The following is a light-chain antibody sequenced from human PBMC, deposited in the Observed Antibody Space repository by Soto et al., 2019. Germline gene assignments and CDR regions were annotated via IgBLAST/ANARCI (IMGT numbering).Light chain of an antibody. Sequence: DMVLTRVPRTRSWSLGERATLSCRASQSVRNSLLAWYQQKPGQPPRLLIYDASTRATATPERFSGSGSGADFTLTISRLEPEDFAVYYCHQYGSSAITFGQGTRLQIK. CDR1: QSVRNSL. CDR2: DAS. J-gene: IGKJ5*01. V-gene: IGKV3-20*01. CDR3: HQYGSSAIT.